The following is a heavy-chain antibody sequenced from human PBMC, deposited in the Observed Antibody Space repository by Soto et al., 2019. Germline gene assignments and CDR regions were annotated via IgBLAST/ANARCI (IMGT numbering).Heavy chain of an antibody. CDR1: GFTFRSYA. D-gene: IGHD2-15*01. CDR3: ARGDRVDIAVVIGVRPGEYGVDV. J-gene: IGHJ6*02. CDR2: IAYDGSNK. V-gene: IGHV3-30-3*01. Sequence: QVQLVESGGGVVQPGRSLRLSCAASGFTFRSYAMHWVRQAPGKGLECVAVIAYDGSNKFYRDYVRGRFTISRDNSENTLYLQINRLRYEDTAVYYCARGDRVDIAVVIGVRPGEYGVDVWGQGTTVTVSS.